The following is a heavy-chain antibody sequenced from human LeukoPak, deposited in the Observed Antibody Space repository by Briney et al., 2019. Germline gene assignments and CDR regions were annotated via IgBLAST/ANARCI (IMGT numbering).Heavy chain of an antibody. V-gene: IGHV4-34*01. CDR3: ARRGRLGGGYYSY. Sequence: PSETLSLTCAVYGGSFSGYYWSWIRQPPGKGLEWIGEINHSGSTNYNPSLKSRVTISVDTSKNQFSLKLSSVTAADTAVYYCARRGRLGGGYYSYWGQGTLVTVSS. CDR2: INHSGST. J-gene: IGHJ4*02. CDR1: GGSFSGYY. D-gene: IGHD3-22*01.